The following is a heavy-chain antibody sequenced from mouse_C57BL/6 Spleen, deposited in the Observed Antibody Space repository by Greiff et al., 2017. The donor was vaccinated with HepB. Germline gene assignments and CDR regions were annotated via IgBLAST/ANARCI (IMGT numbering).Heavy chain of an antibody. Sequence: QVQLQQSGAELVKPGASVKVSCKASGYTFTSYWMHWVKQRPGQGLEWIGRIHPSDSDTNYNQKFKGKATLTVDKSTSTAYMQLSILTSEDSAVYYCAIFATEVEGFAYWGQGTLVTVSA. CDR1: GYTFTSYW. J-gene: IGHJ3*01. CDR3: AIFATEVEGFAY. V-gene: IGHV1-74*01. CDR2: IHPSDSDT. D-gene: IGHD1-1*01.